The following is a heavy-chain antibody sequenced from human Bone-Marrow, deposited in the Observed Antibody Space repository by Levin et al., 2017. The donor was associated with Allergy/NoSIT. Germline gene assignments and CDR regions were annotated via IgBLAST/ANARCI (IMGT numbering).Heavy chain of an antibody. J-gene: IGHJ4*02. D-gene: IGHD4-11*01. CDR1: GGTFSSYA. Sequence: ASVKVSCKASGGTFSSYAISWVRQAPGQGLEWMGGIIPIFGTANYAQKFQGRVTITADESTSTAYMELSSLRSEDTAVYYCARGPSLTVTEGGPYFDYWGQGTLVTVSS. V-gene: IGHV1-69*13. CDR3: ARGPSLTVTEGGPYFDY. CDR2: IIPIFGTA.